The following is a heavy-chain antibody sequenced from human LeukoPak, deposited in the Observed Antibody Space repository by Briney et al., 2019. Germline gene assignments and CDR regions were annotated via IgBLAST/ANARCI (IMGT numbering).Heavy chain of an antibody. CDR3: ARDVGIFGVPDYFDY. D-gene: IGHD3-3*01. V-gene: IGHV3-30*04. Sequence: GRSLRLSCAASGFTFSSYAMHWVRQAPGKGLEWVAVISYDGSNKYYADSVKGRFTISRDNSKNTLYLQMNSLRAEDTAVYYCARDVGIFGVPDYFDYWGQGTLVTVSS. CDR1: GFTFSSYA. J-gene: IGHJ4*02. CDR2: ISYDGSNK.